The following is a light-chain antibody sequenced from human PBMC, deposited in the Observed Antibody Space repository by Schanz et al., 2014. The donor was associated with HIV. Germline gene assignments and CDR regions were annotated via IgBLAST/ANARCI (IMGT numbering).Light chain of an antibody. CDR2: EVS. CDR3: SSYTTSSSLV. CDR1: SSDVGSYNL. V-gene: IGLV2-14*02. Sequence: QSALTQPASVSGSPGQSITISCPGTSSDVGSYNLVSWYQQYPGKAPKLMIYEVSKRPSGVPDRFSGSKSGYTASLTISGLQADDEADYYCSSYTTSSSLVFGGGTKLTVL. J-gene: IGLJ2*01.